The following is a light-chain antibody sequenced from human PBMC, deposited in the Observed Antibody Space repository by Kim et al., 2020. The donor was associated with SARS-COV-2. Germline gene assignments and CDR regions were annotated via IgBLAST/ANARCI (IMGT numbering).Light chain of an antibody. V-gene: IGLV2-11*01. CDR2: DVT. CDR3: CSYAGSVV. J-gene: IGLJ2*01. CDR1: SSDVGSYNY. Sequence: SHAQSVTITCTGTSSDVGSYNYVSWYQQHPGKAPKLISYDVTKRPSGVPDRCSGSKSCNTASLTISGLQAEDEADYYCCSYAGSVVFGGGTQLTVL.